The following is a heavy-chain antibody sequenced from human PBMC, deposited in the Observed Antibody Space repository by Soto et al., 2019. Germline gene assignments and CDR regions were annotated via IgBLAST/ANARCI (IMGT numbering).Heavy chain of an antibody. CDR2: ISGSGGST. D-gene: IGHD4-4*01. J-gene: IGHJ6*03. CDR1: GFTFSSYA. CDR3: ADSLREDYSNYYYYYYMDV. V-gene: IGHV3-23*01. Sequence: PGGSLRLSCAASGFTFSSYAMSWVRQAPGKGLEWVSAISGSGGSTYYADSVKGRFTISRDNSKNTLYLQMNSLRAEDTAVYYCADSLREDYSNYYYYYYMDVWGKGTTVTVSS.